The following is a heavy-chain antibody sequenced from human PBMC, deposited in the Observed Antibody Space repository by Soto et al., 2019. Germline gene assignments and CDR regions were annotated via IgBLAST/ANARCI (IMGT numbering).Heavy chain of an antibody. Sequence: EVQVVESGGGLVQPGGSLRLSCVVSGFTFSSYWMHCVRQAPGKGLVCVSLINGDGSRTEYADSVKGRFTISRDNAKNMLYLQMNSLRAEDTAVYYCARGTIRGQGTLVTVSS. D-gene: IGHD3-3*01. J-gene: IGHJ4*02. V-gene: IGHV3-74*01. CDR1: GFTFSSYW. CDR2: INGDGSRT. CDR3: ARGTI.